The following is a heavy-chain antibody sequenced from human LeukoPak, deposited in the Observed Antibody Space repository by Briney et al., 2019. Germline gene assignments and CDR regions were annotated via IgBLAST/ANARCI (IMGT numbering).Heavy chain of an antibody. CDR1: GFTFSSYG. V-gene: IGHV3-30*18. CDR2: ISYDGSNK. CDR3: AKGYYDSSGYYGAYFDY. D-gene: IGHD3-22*01. Sequence: GGSLRLSCAASGFTFSSYGMHWVRQAPGKGLEWVAVISYDGSNKYYADSVKGRFTISRDNSKDTLYLQMNSLRAEDTAVYYCAKGYYDSSGYYGAYFDYWGQGTLVTVSS. J-gene: IGHJ4*02.